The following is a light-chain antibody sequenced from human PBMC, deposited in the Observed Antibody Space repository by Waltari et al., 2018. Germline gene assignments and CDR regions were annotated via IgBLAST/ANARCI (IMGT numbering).Light chain of an antibody. CDR2: AVN. CDR3: SSFAGVNHYV. J-gene: IGLJ1*01. CDR1: SSDVGAYDH. V-gene: IGLV2-8*01. Sequence: QSALTQPPSASGSLGQSVTISCTGTSSDVGAYDHVSCHQRHPGQAPEPLIYAVNKRPSGDPHRFSGSKSGNPASLTVSGLQAEDEADYFCSSFAGVNHYVFGGETTVTVL.